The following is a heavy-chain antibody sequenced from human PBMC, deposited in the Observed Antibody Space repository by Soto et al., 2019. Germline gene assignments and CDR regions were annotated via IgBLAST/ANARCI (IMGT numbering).Heavy chain of an antibody. CDR1: GFTFSSYA. CDR2: ISGSGANT. J-gene: IGHJ4*02. D-gene: IGHD5-18*01. V-gene: IGHV3-23*01. Sequence: GGSLRLSCAASGFTFSSYAMSWVRQAPGKGLEWVSAISGSGANTYYADSVKGRFTISRDNSKNTLYLQMNSLRAEDSAMYYCVRERSGYSYADSWGQGTLVTVSS. CDR3: VRERSGYSYADS.